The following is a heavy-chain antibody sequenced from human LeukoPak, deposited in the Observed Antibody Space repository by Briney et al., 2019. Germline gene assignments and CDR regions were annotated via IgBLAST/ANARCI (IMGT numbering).Heavy chain of an antibody. CDR3: ARIGYSSSSFDF. J-gene: IGHJ2*01. CDR1: GFTFSNYW. Sequence: PGGSLRLPCAASGFTFSNYWLSWVRQAPGKGLEWVANINQDGSTKYYMDSVEGRFTISRDNAKNTVFLQINSLRAEDTAVYYCARIGYSSSSFDFWGRGTLVTVSS. D-gene: IGHD6-6*01. V-gene: IGHV3-7*01. CDR2: INQDGSTK.